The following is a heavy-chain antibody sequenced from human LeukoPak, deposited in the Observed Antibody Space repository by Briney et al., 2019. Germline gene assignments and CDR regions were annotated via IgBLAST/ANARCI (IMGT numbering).Heavy chain of an antibody. CDR3: ARVIISRWSFYYGMEI. CDR1: GFTFSSYA. CDR2: IEGRGNST. Sequence: GGSLRLSCAASGFTFSSYAMTWVRQAPGEGLEWVSTIEGRGNSTYYTDSVKGRFTISRDNAKNSLYLQMNSLRAEDTAVYYCARVIISRWSFYYGMEIWGQGTTVTVS. D-gene: IGHD6-13*01. V-gene: IGHV3-23*01. J-gene: IGHJ6*02.